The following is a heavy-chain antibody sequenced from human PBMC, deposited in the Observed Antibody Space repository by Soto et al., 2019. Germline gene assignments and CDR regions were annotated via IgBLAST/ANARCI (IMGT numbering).Heavy chain of an antibody. CDR2: MNPNSGHT. CDR1: GYPFTSHD. CDR3: ASDMSTT. V-gene: IGHV1-8*01. J-gene: IGHJ5*02. D-gene: IGHD2-2*01. Sequence: QVQLVQSGAEVKKPGASVKVSCKASGYPFTSHDINWTRQATGQGLEWMGWMNPNSGHTNYAQKFQGRVTLTRDTSISTAYMELTSLRSEDTAIYYCASDMSTTWGQGTLVTVSS.